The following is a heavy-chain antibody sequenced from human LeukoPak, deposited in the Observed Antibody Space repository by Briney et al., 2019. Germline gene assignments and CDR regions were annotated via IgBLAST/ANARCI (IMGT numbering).Heavy chain of an antibody. Sequence: GGSLRLSCAASGFTFNNYAIHWVRRARGKGLEYVSAISSSGGSTFYANSVTGRFTVSRDNSKNTLYLQMGGLRAEDMAVYYCARRAPGFSSGWLDYWGQGTLATVSS. D-gene: IGHD6-19*01. CDR3: ARRAPGFSSGWLDY. J-gene: IGHJ4*02. CDR1: GFTFNNYA. CDR2: ISSSGGST. V-gene: IGHV3-64*01.